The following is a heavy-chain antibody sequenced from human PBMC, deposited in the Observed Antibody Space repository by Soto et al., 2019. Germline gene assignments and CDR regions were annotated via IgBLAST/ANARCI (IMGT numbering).Heavy chain of an antibody. D-gene: IGHD4-4*01. CDR3: TRDYSNYYYKYMDV. J-gene: IGHJ6*03. CDR2: IRSKAYGGTT. Sequence: PGGSLRLSCTASGFTFGDYAMSWFRQAPGKGLEWVGFIRSKAYGGTTEYAASVKGRFTISRDDSKSIAYLQMNSLKTEDTAVYYCTRDYSNYYYKYMDVWGKGTTVTVSS. V-gene: IGHV3-49*03. CDR1: GFTFGDYA.